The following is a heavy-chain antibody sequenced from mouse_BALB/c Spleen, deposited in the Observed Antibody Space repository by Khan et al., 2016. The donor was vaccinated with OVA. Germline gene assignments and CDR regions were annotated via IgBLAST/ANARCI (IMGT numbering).Heavy chain of an antibody. CDR2: INTYTGEP. Sequence: LVESGPEVKKPGETVKISCKASGYSFTNYGMNWVRQAPGKGLKWMGWINTYTGEPTYADDFKGRFAFSLENSASTAYLQINNLKNEDTATYFCASGGYWYFDVWGAGTTVTVSS. V-gene: IGHV9-3-1*01. CDR1: GYSFTNYG. J-gene: IGHJ1*01. CDR3: ASGGYWYFDV. D-gene: IGHD1-1*02.